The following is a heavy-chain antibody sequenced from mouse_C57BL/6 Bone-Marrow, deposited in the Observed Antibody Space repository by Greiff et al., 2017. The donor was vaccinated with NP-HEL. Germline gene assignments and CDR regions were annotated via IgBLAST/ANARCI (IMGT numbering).Heavy chain of an antibody. D-gene: IGHD1-1*01. CDR2: IYPGSGNT. CDR3: AREAPYYGSSYGFDY. V-gene: IGHV1-76*01. J-gene: IGHJ2*01. CDR1: GYTFTDYY. Sequence: LVESGAELVRPGASVKLSCKASGYTFTDYYINWVKQRPGQGLEWIARIYPGSGNTYYNEKFKGKATLTAEKSSSTAYMQLSSLTSEDSAVYFCAREAPYYGSSYGFDYWGQGTTLTVSS.